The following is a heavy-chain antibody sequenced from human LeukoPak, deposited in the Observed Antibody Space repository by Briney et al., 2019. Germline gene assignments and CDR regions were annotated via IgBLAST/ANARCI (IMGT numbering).Heavy chain of an antibody. Sequence: GGSLRLSCAASGFTFSSYSMNWVRQAPGKGLEWVSSISSSSSYIYYADSVKGRFAISRDNAKNSLYLQMNSLRAEDTAVYYCALGHRYYYDSSGYYPGDYWGQGTLVTVSS. J-gene: IGHJ4*02. V-gene: IGHV3-21*01. CDR3: ALGHRYYYDSSGYYPGDY. CDR1: GFTFSSYS. D-gene: IGHD3-22*01. CDR2: ISSSSSYI.